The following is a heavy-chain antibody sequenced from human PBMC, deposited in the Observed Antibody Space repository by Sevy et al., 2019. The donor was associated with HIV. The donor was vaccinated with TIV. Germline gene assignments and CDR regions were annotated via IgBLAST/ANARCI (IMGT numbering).Heavy chain of an antibody. D-gene: IGHD3-22*01. V-gene: IGHV3-23*01. CDR1: GFTFSRYA. J-gene: IGHJ4*02. Sequence: GGSLRLSCAASGFTFSRYAMNWVRQAPGKGLEWVSGISGGGGSDDKTNYADSVKGRFTIARDDSKNSLYLQLNSLRAEDTAIYYCARKYDSSGYFDYWGQGTLVTVSS. CDR3: ARKYDSSGYFDY. CDR2: ISGGGGSDDKT.